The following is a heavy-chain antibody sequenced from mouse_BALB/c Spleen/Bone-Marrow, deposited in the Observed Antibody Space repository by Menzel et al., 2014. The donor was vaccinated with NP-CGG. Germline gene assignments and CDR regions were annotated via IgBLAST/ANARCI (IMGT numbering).Heavy chain of an antibody. CDR3: ARWEYYAMDY. D-gene: IGHD4-1*01. Sequence: VHVKQSGAELVKPGASVKLSCTASGFNIKDTYMHWVKQRPEQGLEWIGRIDPANGNTKYDPKFQGKATITADTSSNTVYLQLSSLTSVDTAVYYCARWEYYAMDYWGQGTSVTVSS. CDR1: GFNIKDTY. CDR2: IDPANGNT. V-gene: IGHV14-3*02. J-gene: IGHJ4*01.